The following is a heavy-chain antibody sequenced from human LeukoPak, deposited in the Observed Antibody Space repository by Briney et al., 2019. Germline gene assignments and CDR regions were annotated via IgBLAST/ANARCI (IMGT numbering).Heavy chain of an antibody. J-gene: IGHJ4*02. Sequence: GGSLRLSCAASGFTFSSYAMSWVRQAPGKGLEWVSGISWNSGSIGYADSVKGRFTISRDNAKNSLYLQMNSLRAEDTALYYCAKGDDYDFWSGYSYWGQGTLVTVST. CDR3: AKGDDYDFWSGYSY. D-gene: IGHD3-3*01. CDR2: ISWNSGSI. V-gene: IGHV3-9*01. CDR1: GFTFSSYA.